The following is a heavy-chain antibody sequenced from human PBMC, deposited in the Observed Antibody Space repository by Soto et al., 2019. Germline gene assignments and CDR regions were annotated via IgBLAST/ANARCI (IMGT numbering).Heavy chain of an antibody. CDR3: AKELAAAGNSDY. Sequence: GGSLRLSCAASGFTFSSYAMSWVRQAPGKGLEWVSAISGSGVSTYYADSVKGRFIISRDNSKNTVYLQMNSLRAEDTAVYYWAKELAAAGNSDYWGQGTLVTVSS. D-gene: IGHD6-13*01. CDR2: ISGSGVST. CDR1: GFTFSSYA. J-gene: IGHJ4*02. V-gene: IGHV3-23*01.